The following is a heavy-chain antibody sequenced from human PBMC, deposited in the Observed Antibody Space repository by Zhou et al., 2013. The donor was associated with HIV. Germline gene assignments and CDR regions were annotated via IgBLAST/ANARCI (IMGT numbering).Heavy chain of an antibody. CDR1: GFTLNSFG. CDR3: ARGPITMVRGVSTPPDY. V-gene: IGHV1-46*02. J-gene: IGHJ4*02. CDR2: INPSGGST. D-gene: IGHD3-10*01. Sequence: QVQLVQSGAEVKKPGASVKVSCKAAGFTLNSFGISWVRQAPGQGLEWMGIINPSGGSTSYAQKFQGRVTMTRDTSTSTVYMELSSLRSEDTAVYYCARGPITMVRGVSTPPDYWGQGTLVTVSS.